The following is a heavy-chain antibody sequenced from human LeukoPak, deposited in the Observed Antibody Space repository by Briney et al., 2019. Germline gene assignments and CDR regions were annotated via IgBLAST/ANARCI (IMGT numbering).Heavy chain of an antibody. CDR2: ISGSGGST. V-gene: IGHV3-23*01. J-gene: IGHJ4*02. D-gene: IGHD3-22*01. CDR3: AKSPIGYYDSSGYYYDPMIFDY. Sequence: GGSLRLSCAASGFTFSSYAMSWVRQAPGKGLEWVSAISGSGGSTYYADSVKGRFTISSDNSKNTLYLQMNSLRAEDTAVYYCAKSPIGYYDSSGYYYDPMIFDYWGQGTLVTVSS. CDR1: GFTFSSYA.